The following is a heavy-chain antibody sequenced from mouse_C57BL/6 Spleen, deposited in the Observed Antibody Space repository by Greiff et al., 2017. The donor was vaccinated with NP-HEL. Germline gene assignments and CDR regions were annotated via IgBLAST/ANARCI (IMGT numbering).Heavy chain of an antibody. D-gene: IGHD1-1*01. J-gene: IGHJ4*01. Sequence: EVQRVESGGGLVKPGGSLKLSCAASGFTFSSYAMSWVRQTPEKRLEWVATISDGGSYTYYPDNVKGRFTISRDNAKNNLYLQMSHLKSEDTAMYYCARRGYYGSSPYYYAMDYWGQGTSVTVSS. CDR2: ISDGGSYT. V-gene: IGHV5-4*01. CDR3: ARRGYYGSSPYYYAMDY. CDR1: GFTFSSYA.